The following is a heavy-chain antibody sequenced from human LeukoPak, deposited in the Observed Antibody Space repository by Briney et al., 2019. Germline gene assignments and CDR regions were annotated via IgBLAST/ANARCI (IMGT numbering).Heavy chain of an antibody. CDR2: IYYSGST. Sequence: SETLSLTCTVSGGSISSSSYYWGWIRQPPGKGLEWIGSIYYSGSTYYNPSLKSRVTISVDTSKNQFSLKLSSVTAADTAVYYCARAPVEDIVLMVYSTYFDYWGQGTLVTVSS. CDR1: GGSISSSSYY. D-gene: IGHD2-8*01. V-gene: IGHV4-39*07. J-gene: IGHJ4*02. CDR3: ARAPVEDIVLMVYSTYFDY.